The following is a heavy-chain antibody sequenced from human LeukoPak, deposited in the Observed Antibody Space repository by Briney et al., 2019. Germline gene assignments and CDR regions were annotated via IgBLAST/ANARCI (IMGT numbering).Heavy chain of an antibody. CDR2: IYYSGRT. Sequence: SETLSLTCTVSGGSISSYYWSWIRQPPGKGLEWIGYIYYSGRTNYNPSLKSRVTISVDTSKNQFSLKLSSVTAADTAVYYCARASPEQLELGYWGQGTLVTISS. CDR3: ARASPEQLELGY. V-gene: IGHV4-59*01. D-gene: IGHD1-1*01. J-gene: IGHJ4*02. CDR1: GGSISSYY.